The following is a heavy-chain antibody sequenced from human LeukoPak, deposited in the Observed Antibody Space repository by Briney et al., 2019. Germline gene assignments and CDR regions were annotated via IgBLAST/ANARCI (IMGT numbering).Heavy chain of an antibody. Sequence: GGSLRLSWAASGFTVSSNYMSWVRQAPGKGLERVSVIYSGGSTYYADSVKGRFTISRDNSKNTLYLQMNSLRAEDTAVYYCARDGWAPDYGGNSGFGWYFDLWGRGTLVTVSS. CDR2: IYSGGST. J-gene: IGHJ2*01. V-gene: IGHV3-53*01. CDR3: ARDGWAPDYGGNSGFGWYFDL. D-gene: IGHD4-23*01. CDR1: GFTVSSNY.